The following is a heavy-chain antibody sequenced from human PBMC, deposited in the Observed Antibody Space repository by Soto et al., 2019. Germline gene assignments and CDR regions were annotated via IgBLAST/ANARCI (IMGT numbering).Heavy chain of an antibody. Sequence: QLQLQESGSGLVKPSQTLSLTCAVSGGSISSGGYSWNWIRQPPGKGLEWIGYIYHSGSTYYNPPLKSRVTRSVDKSKNQFSLKLDSVTAADTAVYYCARDQLEGNWFDPWGQGTLVTVSS. CDR2: IYHSGST. CDR1: GGSISSGGYS. D-gene: IGHD1-1*01. V-gene: IGHV4-30-2*01. CDR3: ARDQLEGNWFDP. J-gene: IGHJ5*02.